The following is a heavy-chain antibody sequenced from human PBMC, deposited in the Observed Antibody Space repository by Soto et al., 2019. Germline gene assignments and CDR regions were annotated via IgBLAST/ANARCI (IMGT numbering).Heavy chain of an antibody. V-gene: IGHV3-21*04. CDR3: ARNGFLEWLLYSYYSDY. J-gene: IGHJ4*02. Sequence: GGSLRLSCAASGFPFSSYWMHWVRHTPGKGLDWVSCISGSGGTTYYADSVTGRLTISRDNAKNSLSLQINSLRAEDTAVYYCARNGFLEWLLYSYYSDYWGQGTLVTVSS. CDR1: GFPFSSYW. D-gene: IGHD3-3*01. CDR2: ISGSGGTT.